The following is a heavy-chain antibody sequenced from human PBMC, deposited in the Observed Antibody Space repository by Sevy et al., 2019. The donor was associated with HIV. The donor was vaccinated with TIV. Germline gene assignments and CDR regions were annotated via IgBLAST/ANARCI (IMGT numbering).Heavy chain of an antibody. V-gene: IGHV7-4-1*02. CDR1: GYTFTSYA. CDR2: INTNTGNP. CDR3: ARMNGREWLRLAEYFQH. Sequence: ASVKVSCNASGYTFTSYAMNWVRQAPGQGLEWMGWINTNTGNPTYAQGFTGRFVFSLDTSVSTAYLQISSLKAEDTAVYYCARMNGREWLRLAEYFQHWGQGTLVTVSS. D-gene: IGHD5-12*01. J-gene: IGHJ1*01.